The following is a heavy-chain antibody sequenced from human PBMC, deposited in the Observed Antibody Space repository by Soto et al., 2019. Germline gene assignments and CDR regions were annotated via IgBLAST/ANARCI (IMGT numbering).Heavy chain of an antibody. CDR3: VRAAGYSGYDYVYYYGMDV. J-gene: IGHJ6*02. CDR1: GFTFSSYG. V-gene: IGHV3-33*01. CDR2: VWYDGGNK. D-gene: IGHD5-12*01. Sequence: QVQLVESGGGVVQPGRSLRLSCAASGFTFSSYGMHWVRQAPGKGLEWVALVWYDGGNKYYVDSMKGRFTISRDNSKNTVYLEMNSLRDEDTAVYYCVRAAGYSGYDYVYYYGMDVWGQGTTVTVSS.